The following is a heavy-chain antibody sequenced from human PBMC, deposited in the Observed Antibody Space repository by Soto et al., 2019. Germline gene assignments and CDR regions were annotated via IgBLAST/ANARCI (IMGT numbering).Heavy chain of an antibody. CDR1: GFTFSSYS. CDR3: ARDQPGYSYGYGLGY. D-gene: IGHD5-18*01. CDR2: ISSSSSYI. Sequence: EVQLVESGGGLVKPGGFLRLSCAASGFTFSSYSMNWVRQAPGKGLEWVSSISSSSSYIYYADSVKGRFTISRDNAKNSLYLQINSLRAEDTAVYYCARDQPGYSYGYGLGYWGQGTLVTVSS. V-gene: IGHV3-21*01. J-gene: IGHJ4*02.